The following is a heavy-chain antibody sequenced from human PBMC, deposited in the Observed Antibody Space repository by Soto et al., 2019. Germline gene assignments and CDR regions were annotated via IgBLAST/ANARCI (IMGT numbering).Heavy chain of an antibody. CDR3: ARSGPNGCYGIEY. CDR1: GYTFTSYY. Sequence: ASVNVSCKASGYTFTSYYMHWVRQAPGQGLELMGIINPSGGSTSYAQKFQGRVTMTRVXXXXXVXMXLXXXRSEXTAVYDCARSGPNGCYGIEYWGQGTLVTVSS. D-gene: IGHD2-15*01. CDR2: INPSGGST. J-gene: IGHJ4*03. V-gene: IGHV1-46*01.